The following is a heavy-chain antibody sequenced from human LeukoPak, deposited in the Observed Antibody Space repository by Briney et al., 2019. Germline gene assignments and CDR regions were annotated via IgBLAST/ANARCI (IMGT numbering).Heavy chain of an antibody. V-gene: IGHV3-48*02. CDR2: ISSSSSTI. D-gene: IGHD1-14*01. Sequence: TSETLSLTCAVYGGSFSGYYWSWVRQAPGKGLEWVSYISSSSSTIYYADSVKGRFTISRDSAKNSLYLQMSSLRDEDTAVYYCARDRLTGYWGQGTLVTVSS. CDR3: ARDRLTGY. J-gene: IGHJ4*02. CDR1: GGSFSGYY.